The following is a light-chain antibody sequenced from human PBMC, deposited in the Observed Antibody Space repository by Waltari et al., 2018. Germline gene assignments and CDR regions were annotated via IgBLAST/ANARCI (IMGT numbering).Light chain of an antibody. J-gene: IGLJ3*02. CDR2: EVS. CDR1: SSDVGFYNY. Sequence: QSALTQPASVSGSPGQSISISCTGTSSDVGFYNYVPWYQQYPGKAPKLMIYEVSNRPSGVSNRFSGSKSDNTASLTISGLQAEDEADYYCSSYTSSSTWVFGGGTKLTVL. CDR3: SSYTSSSTWV. V-gene: IGLV2-14*01.